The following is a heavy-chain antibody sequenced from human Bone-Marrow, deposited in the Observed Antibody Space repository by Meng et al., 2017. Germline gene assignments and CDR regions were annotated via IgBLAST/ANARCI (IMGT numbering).Heavy chain of an antibody. J-gene: IGHJ4*02. Sequence: QRGEWGGGLGQAGGSLRLACAGSGFIFRSYAMNGVRQAPGEGLEWVSTISSSGDSSYYADSVEDRFTISRDNFKNTLYLRMNSLRAEDTAVYYCTLDTAMINWGQGTLVTVSS. V-gene: IGHV3-23*04. D-gene: IGHD5-18*01. CDR2: ISSSGDSS. CDR1: GFIFRSYA. CDR3: TLDTAMIN.